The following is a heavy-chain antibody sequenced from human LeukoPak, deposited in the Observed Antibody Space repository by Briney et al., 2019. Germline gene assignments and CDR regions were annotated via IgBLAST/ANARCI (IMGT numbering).Heavy chain of an antibody. Sequence: ASVKVSCEASGYTFTGYYMHWVRQAPGQGLEWMGRINPNSGGTNYAQKFQGRVTMTRDTSISTAYMELSRLRSDDTAVYYCARARWYGNSGILDYWGQGTLVTVSS. V-gene: IGHV1-2*06. D-gene: IGHD4-23*01. J-gene: IGHJ4*02. CDR2: INPNSGGT. CDR3: ARARWYGNSGILDY. CDR1: GYTFTGYY.